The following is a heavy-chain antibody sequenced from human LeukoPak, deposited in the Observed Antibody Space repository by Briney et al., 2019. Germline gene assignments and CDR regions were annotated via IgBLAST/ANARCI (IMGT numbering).Heavy chain of an antibody. CDR3: AKDGTSYYYIYY. CDR2: ISTNSAFI. J-gene: IGHJ4*02. CDR1: GFTFINYS. D-gene: IGHD2/OR15-2a*01. Sequence: PGGSLRLSCTASGFTFINYSMNWVRQAPGKGLEWVSSISTNSAFIYYADSVRGRFTVSRDDSKNTLYLQMNSLRGDDTAVYYCAKDGTSYYYIYYWGQGTLVTVSS. V-gene: IGHV3-21*01.